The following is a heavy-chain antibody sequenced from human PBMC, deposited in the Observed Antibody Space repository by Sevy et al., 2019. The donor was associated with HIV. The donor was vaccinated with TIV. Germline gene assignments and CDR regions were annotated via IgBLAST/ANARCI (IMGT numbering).Heavy chain of an antibody. CDR3: ARLSTVRGEFNWFDP. CDR1: GYTFSSYG. J-gene: IGHJ5*02. Sequence: ASVKGSCKASGYTFSSYGISWVRQAPGQGLEWMGWIGAYNGNTKYAQNLQDRVTMTTDTSTSTAYMELRSLRSDDTAVYFCARLSTVRGEFNWFDPWGQGTRVTVSS. D-gene: IGHD3-10*01. CDR2: IGAYNGNT. V-gene: IGHV1-18*01.